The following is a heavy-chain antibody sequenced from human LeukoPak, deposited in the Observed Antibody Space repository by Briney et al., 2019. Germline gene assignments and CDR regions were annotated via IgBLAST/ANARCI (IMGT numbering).Heavy chain of an antibody. V-gene: IGHV3-30*02. CDR2: TRYDGRDK. J-gene: IGHJ3*02. D-gene: IGHD2-2*01. CDR1: GFTFSSYA. CDR3: AKDFAGIILVPTTRDAFDI. Sequence: GGSLRLSCAASGFTFSSYAMSWVRQAPGKGLEWVSFTRYDGRDKYYADSVKGRFTISRDNSKNTLYLQMNSLRAEDTAVYYCAKDFAGIILVPTTRDAFDIWGQGTMVTVSS.